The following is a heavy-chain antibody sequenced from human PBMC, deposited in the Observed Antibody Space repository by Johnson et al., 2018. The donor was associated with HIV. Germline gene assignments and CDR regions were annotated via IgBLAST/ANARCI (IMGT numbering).Heavy chain of an antibody. J-gene: IGHJ3*02. CDR2: ISYDGSNK. CDR3: ATCSDQVLLGGDAFDI. V-gene: IGHV3-30*03. D-gene: IGHD3-16*01. Sequence: QVQLVESGGGVVQPGRSLRLSCAASRFTFSSNDMHWVRQATGKGLEWVAVISYDGSNKYYADSVKGRFTISRDNAKNSLYLQMNSLGGEDTAVYYCATCSDQVLLGGDAFDIWGQGTMVTGSS. CDR1: RFTFSSND.